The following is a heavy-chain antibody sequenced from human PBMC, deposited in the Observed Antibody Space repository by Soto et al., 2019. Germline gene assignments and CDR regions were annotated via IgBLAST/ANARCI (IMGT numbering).Heavy chain of an antibody. Sequence: GASVKVSCKASGYTFTGYYMHWVRQAPGQGLEWMGWINPNSGGTNYAQKFQGRVTMTRDTSISTAYMELSRLRSDDTAVYYCARGNYDSSGYYDNWFGTWGQGTLVTVSS. J-gene: IGHJ5*02. CDR1: GYTFTGYY. V-gene: IGHV1-2*02. CDR3: ARGNYDSSGYYDNWFGT. CDR2: INPNSGGT. D-gene: IGHD3-22*01.